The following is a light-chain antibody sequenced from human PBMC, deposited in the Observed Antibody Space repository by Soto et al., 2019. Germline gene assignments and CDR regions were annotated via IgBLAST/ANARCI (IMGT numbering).Light chain of an antibody. CDR1: QSINSE. Sequence: EIVMTQSPANLSLSPGERAALSCRASQSINSELAWYQQKPGQPPRLLIYGASTRATGVPARFTGRESGSEVTLTISGLQSEDFGVYYCQQGHNWPLTFGQGTRLEI. J-gene: IGKJ2*01. CDR3: QQGHNWPLT. V-gene: IGKV3-15*01. CDR2: GAS.